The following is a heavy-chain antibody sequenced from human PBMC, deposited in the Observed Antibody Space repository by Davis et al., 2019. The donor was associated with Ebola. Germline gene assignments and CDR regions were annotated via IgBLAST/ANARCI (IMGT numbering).Heavy chain of an antibody. V-gene: IGHV1-18*01. CDR2: ISGYNGNT. CDR3: ARAGRVVVTAMADY. CDR1: GYIFSSYG. D-gene: IGHD2-21*02. Sequence: AASVKVSCKASGYIFSSYGINWVRQAPGQGLEWMGWISGYNGNTNYAQKLQGRVTMSTDTSTSTAYMELRSLRSDDTAVYYCARAGRVVVTAMADYWGQGTLVTVSS. J-gene: IGHJ4*02.